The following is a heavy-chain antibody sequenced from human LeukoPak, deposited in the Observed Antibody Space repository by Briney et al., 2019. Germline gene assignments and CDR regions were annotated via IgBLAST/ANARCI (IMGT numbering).Heavy chain of an antibody. CDR1: GLPIADFA. Sequence: GGSLRLSCVASGLPIADFAMHWVRQAPGKGLEWVSLISGDGVSTFYADSVKGRFTISRDNSKNTLYLQMNSLRAEDTAVYYCARRVIDYDFDYWGQGTLVTVSS. CDR3: ARRVIDYDFDY. CDR2: ISGDGVST. J-gene: IGHJ4*02. D-gene: IGHD3-10*01. V-gene: IGHV3-43*02.